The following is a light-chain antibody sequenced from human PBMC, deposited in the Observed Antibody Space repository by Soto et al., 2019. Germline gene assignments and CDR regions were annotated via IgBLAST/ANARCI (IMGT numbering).Light chain of an antibody. CDR1: QNVNIN. Sequence: EIGMTQSPATLSVSPGDRATLSCRASQNVNINLAWYQQKPGQAPRLLIYGASTRATGVPAGFSGSGSGTESTLTISSLQSEDLAVYYCQQYNNWPRTFGQGTKVDIK. J-gene: IGKJ1*01. CDR3: QQYNNWPRT. CDR2: GAS. V-gene: IGKV3-15*01.